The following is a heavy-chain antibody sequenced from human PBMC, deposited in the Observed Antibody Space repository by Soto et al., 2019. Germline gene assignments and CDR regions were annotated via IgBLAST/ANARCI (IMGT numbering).Heavy chain of an antibody. J-gene: IGHJ6*03. CDR2: INNDGSVS. D-gene: IGHD2-15*01. CDR3: ARGDCVGGTCYSLAGSFYYYMDV. CDR1: GFTFSNYW. V-gene: IGHV3-74*01. Sequence: EVQLVESGGGLVQPGGSLRLSCVASGFTFSNYWMYWVRQAPGEGLVWVSRINNDGSVSSYADSVKGRLTISRDNVENTLYKEMDSLRAEDTAVYYCARGDCVGGTCYSLAGSFYYYMDVWGKGTTVTVFS.